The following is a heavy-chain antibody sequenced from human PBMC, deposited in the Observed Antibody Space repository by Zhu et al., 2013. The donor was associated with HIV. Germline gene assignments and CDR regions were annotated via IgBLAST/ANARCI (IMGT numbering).Heavy chain of an antibody. CDR1: GGTFSSYA. CDR3: ARVKMGDFWSGYYENYYYYYGMDV. J-gene: IGHJ6*02. Sequence: QVQLVQSGAEVKKPGSSVKVSCKASGGTFSSYAISWVRQAPGQGLEWMGGIIPIFGTANYAQKFQGRVTITADKSTSTAYMELSSLRSEDTAVYYCARVKMGDFWSGYYENYYYYYGMDVWGQGTTVTVSS. V-gene: IGHV1-69*06. D-gene: IGHD3-3*01. CDR2: IIPIFGTA.